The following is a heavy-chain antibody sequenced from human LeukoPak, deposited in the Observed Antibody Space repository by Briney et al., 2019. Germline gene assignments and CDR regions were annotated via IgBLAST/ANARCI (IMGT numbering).Heavy chain of an antibody. CDR3: ARASYSYDINGWVPFDY. D-gene: IGHD3-22*01. CDR2: IFYSGST. J-gene: IGHJ4*02. Sequence: SETLSLTCTVSGDSISRYYWSWIRQPPGKGLEWIGYIFYSGSTNYNPSLESRVTISVDTSKNQFSLKLSSVTAADTAVYYCARASYSYDINGWVPFDYWGQGTLVTVSS. CDR1: GDSISRYY. V-gene: IGHV4-59*01.